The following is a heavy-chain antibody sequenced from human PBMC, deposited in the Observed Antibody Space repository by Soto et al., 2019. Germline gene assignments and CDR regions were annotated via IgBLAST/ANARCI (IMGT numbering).Heavy chain of an antibody. D-gene: IGHD3-10*01. CDR1: GNSFNNW. Sequence: GESLKISCKGLGNSFNNWIGWVRQMPGKGLEWVGIIYPSDSYTNYSPSFQGQVTISADKSISTAYLQWSSLKASDTAMYYCAGGGVRGVITRTRDYYGMDVWGQGTTVTVS. V-gene: IGHV5-51*01. CDR2: IYPSDSYT. CDR3: AGGGVRGVITRTRDYYGMDV. J-gene: IGHJ6*02.